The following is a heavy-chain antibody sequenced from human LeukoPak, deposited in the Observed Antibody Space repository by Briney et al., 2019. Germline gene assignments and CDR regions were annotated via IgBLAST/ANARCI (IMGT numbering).Heavy chain of an antibody. D-gene: IGHD1-26*01. CDR1: GFTFCSYA. V-gene: IGHV3-23*01. CDR3: AKVPTSSGPQGWFDP. Sequence: PGGSLRLSCAASGFTFCSYAMSWVRQAPGEGLEWGSAISGSGGSTYYADSVKGRFTISRDNSKNTLYLQMNSLRAEDTAVYYCAKVPTSSGPQGWFDPWGQGTLVTVSS. J-gene: IGHJ5*02. CDR2: ISGSGGST.